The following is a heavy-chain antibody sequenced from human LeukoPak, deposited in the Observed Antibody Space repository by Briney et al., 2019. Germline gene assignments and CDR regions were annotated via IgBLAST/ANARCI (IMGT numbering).Heavy chain of an antibody. J-gene: IGHJ4*02. Sequence: SETLSLTCAVYGGSFSGHYWNWIRQPPGKGLEWIGEIKHSGIRNYKPSLKSRVTISLDTSKNQFSLKLSSVTAADTAVYYCARGISRYYGSGSYFGYWGQGTLVTVSS. V-gene: IGHV4-34*01. CDR1: GGSFSGHY. CDR3: ARGISRYYGSGSYFGY. CDR2: IKHSGIR. D-gene: IGHD3-10*01.